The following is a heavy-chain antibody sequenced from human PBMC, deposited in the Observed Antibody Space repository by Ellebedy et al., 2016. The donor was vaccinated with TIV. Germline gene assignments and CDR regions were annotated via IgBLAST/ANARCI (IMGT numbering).Heavy chain of an antibody. CDR1: GGSFSGYY. J-gene: IGHJ4*02. CDR3: ARVNQPLLTFDY. CDR2: IYTSGST. V-gene: IGHV4-59*10. D-gene: IGHD2-2*01. Sequence: SETLSLXCAVYGGSFSGYYWSWIRQPAGKGLEWIGRIYTSGSTNYNPSLKSRVTMSVDTSKNQFSLKLSSVTAADTAVYYCARVNQPLLTFDYWGQGTLVTVSS.